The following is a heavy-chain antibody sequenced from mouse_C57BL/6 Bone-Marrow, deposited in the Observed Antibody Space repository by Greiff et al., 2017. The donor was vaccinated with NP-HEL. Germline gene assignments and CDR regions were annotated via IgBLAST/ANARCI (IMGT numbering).Heavy chain of an antibody. CDR3: ARGLTGTLFAY. V-gene: IGHV1-42*01. D-gene: IGHD4-1*01. J-gene: IGHJ3*01. CDR2: INPSTGGT. Sequence: EVKLVESGPELVKPGASVKISCKASGYSFTGYYMNWVKQSPEKSLEWIGEINPSTGGTNYNQKFKGKATLTVDTSSSTAYMQLSSLTSEDSAVYYCARGLTGTLFAYWGQGTLVTVSA. CDR1: GYSFTGYY.